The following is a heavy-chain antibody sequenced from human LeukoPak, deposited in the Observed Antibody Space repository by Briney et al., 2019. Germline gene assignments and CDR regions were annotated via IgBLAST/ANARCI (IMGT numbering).Heavy chain of an antibody. CDR2: IYHSGST. CDR3: ARGGYCTGDTCLNFDY. J-gene: IGHJ4*02. Sequence: PSETLSLTCAVSGGSISSSNWRSWVRQPPGKGLEWIGDIYHSGSTNYNPSLKSRVTISVDKSKNQFSLKLSSVTAADTAVYYCARGGYCTGDTCLNFDYWGQGTLVTVSS. V-gene: IGHV4-4*02. D-gene: IGHD2-8*02. CDR1: GGSISSSNW.